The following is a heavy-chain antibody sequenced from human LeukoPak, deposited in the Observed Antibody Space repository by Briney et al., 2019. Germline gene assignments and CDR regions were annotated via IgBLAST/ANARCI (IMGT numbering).Heavy chain of an antibody. V-gene: IGHV6-1*01. J-gene: IGHJ6*02. CDR1: GDSVSSNIAA. D-gene: IGHD6-13*01. CDR2: TYYRSKWYN. CDR3: AGSSWVGYYYGMDV. Sequence: SQTLSLTCAISGDSVSSNIAAWNWIRQSPSRGLEWLGRTYYRSKWYNDYAVSVKSRITINPDTSKNQFSLQLNSVTPEDTAVYCCAGSSWVGYYYGMDVWGQGTTVTVSS.